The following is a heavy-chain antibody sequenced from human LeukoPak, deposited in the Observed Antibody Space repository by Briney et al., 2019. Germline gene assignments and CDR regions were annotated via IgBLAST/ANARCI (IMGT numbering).Heavy chain of an antibody. CDR1: GFTLSSYA. Sequence: GGSLRLSCAASGFTLSSYAMSWVRQAPGKGLEWVSLISGNAGSTYYADSVKGRFTISRDITKNTLYLQMNSLRAEDTAVYYCAKSGCSSRPPQDYWGQGTLVTVSS. D-gene: IGHD6-19*01. V-gene: IGHV3-23*01. CDR2: ISGNAGST. CDR3: AKSGCSSRPPQDY. J-gene: IGHJ4*02.